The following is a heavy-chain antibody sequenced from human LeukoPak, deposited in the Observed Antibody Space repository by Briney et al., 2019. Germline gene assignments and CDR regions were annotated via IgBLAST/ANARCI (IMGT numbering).Heavy chain of an antibody. V-gene: IGHV3-30*02. J-gene: IGHJ5*02. D-gene: IGHD1-14*01. CDR2: IRYDGSNK. CDR3: AKLFAEPSSVVWFDP. Sequence: PGGSLRLSCAASGFTFSSYGMHWVRQAPGKVLEWVAFIRYDGSNKYYADSVKGRFTISRDNSKNTLYLQMNSLRAEDTAVYYCAKLFAEPSSVVWFDPWGQGTLVTVSS. CDR1: GFTFSSYG.